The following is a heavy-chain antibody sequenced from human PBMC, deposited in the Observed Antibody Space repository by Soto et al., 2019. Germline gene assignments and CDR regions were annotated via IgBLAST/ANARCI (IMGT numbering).Heavy chain of an antibody. CDR2: IYSDGSGP. V-gene: IGHV3-74*03. D-gene: IGHD6-13*01. CDR1: GFTFSNFW. CDR3: ASSPGYSSSWYRSQPFDY. Sequence: PLGSLRLSCAASGFTFSNFWMHWVRQAPGKGLVWVSRIYSDGSGPMYADSVKGRFTISRDNAKNTLYLQMNSLRAEDTAVYYCASSPGYSSSWYRSQPFDYWGQGTLVTVSS. J-gene: IGHJ4*02.